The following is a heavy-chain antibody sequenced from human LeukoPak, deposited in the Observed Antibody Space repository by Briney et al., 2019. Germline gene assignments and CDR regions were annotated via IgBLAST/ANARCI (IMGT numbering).Heavy chain of an antibody. Sequence: GGSLRLSCAASGFTFSSYWMSWVRQAPGKGLEWVANIKQDGSEKYYVDSVKGRFTISRDNSKNTLYLQMNSLRGEDTAVYYCVKGGPRGYSYGYMVYWGQGTLVTVSS. J-gene: IGHJ4*02. CDR3: VKGGPRGYSYGYMVY. CDR1: GFTFSSYW. V-gene: IGHV3-7*03. D-gene: IGHD5-18*01. CDR2: IKQDGSEK.